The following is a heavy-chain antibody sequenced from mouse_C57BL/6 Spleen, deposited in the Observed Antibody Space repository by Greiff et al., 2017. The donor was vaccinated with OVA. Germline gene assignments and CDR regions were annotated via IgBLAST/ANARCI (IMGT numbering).Heavy chain of an antibody. J-gene: IGHJ4*01. Sequence: VQLQQSGPELVKPGASVKMSCKASGYTFTDYNMHWVKQSPGKSLEWIGYINPNNGGTSYNQKFKGKATLTVNKSSSTSYMELRSLTSEESAVYYCARMGITTGYYYAMDYWGQGTSVTVSS. CDR1: GYTFTDYN. CDR3: ARMGITTGYYYAMDY. D-gene: IGHD2-4*01. V-gene: IGHV1-22*01. CDR2: INPNNGGT.